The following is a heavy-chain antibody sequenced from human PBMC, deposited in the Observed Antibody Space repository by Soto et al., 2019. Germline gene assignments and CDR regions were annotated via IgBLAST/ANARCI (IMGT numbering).Heavy chain of an antibody. D-gene: IGHD3-22*01. CDR3: ARGYDYDDSGDS. J-gene: IGHJ4*02. Sequence: GGSLKLCSAACGLTLKSYAIDWARKAQGKGLEWVAVISYHGINKYYADSVKGRFTVSRDNSKNTLYLQMNSLRAEDTAVYYCARGYDYDDSGDSWGRGTLVTVSS. CDR1: GLTLKSYA. V-gene: IGHV3-30*01. CDR2: ISYHGINK.